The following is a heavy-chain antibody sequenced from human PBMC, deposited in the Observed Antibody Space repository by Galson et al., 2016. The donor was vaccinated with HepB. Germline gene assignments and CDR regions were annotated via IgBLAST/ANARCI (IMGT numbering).Heavy chain of an antibody. CDR3: ARGGRWGTYPLYYYYGMDV. D-gene: IGHD3-16*01. CDR2: IYSSGTT. J-gene: IGHJ6*02. CDR1: GGSITSYY. V-gene: IGHV4-59*01. Sequence: SETLSLTCTVSGGSITSYYWSWIRQAPGKGLEWIGYIYSSGTTNYNLSLKSRVTISVDTSKNQLSLKVTSVTAADTAVYYCARGGRWGTYPLYYYYGMDVWGQGTTVTVSS.